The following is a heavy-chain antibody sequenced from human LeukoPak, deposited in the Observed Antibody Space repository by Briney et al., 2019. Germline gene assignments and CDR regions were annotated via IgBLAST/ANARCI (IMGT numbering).Heavy chain of an antibody. J-gene: IGHJ5*02. Sequence: SETLSLTCTVSGDSISSGGYYWSWIRQHPGKGLEWLGYIYYSGNTYYNPSLKSRVTISVDRSKNQFSLKLSSVTAADTAVYYCARGRNYDFWSGYYSNWFDPWGQGTLVTVSS. CDR3: ARGRNYDFWSGYYSNWFDP. CDR1: GDSISSGGYY. CDR2: IYYSGNT. V-gene: IGHV4-31*03. D-gene: IGHD3-3*01.